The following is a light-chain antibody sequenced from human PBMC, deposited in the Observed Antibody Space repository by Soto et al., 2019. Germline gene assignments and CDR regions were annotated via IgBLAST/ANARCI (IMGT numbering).Light chain of an antibody. J-gene: IGKJ5*01. CDR2: DAS. CDR1: QSVSIY. Sequence: EIVLTQSPATLFLSPGERVTLSCRASQSVSIYLAWYQQRPGQAPRLLIYDASKRATGIPARFSGSGSGTDFTLTISGLEPEDFAVYYCQQRTNWAFTFGQGTRLEIK. CDR3: QQRTNWAFT. V-gene: IGKV3-11*01.